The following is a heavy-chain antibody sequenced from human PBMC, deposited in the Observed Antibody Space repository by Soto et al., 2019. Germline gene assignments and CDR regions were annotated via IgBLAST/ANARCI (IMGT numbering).Heavy chain of an antibody. D-gene: IGHD6-13*01. CDR3: ARGYSSSRDLGY. CDR2: IWYDGSNK. J-gene: IGHJ4*02. V-gene: IGHV3-33*08. Sequence: PGGSLRLSCAASGFTFSSYHMSWVRQAPGKGLEWVAVIWYDGSNKYYADSVKGRFTISRDNSKNTLYLQMNSLRADDTAVYYCARGYSSSRDLGYWGQGTLVTVSS. CDR1: GFTFSSYH.